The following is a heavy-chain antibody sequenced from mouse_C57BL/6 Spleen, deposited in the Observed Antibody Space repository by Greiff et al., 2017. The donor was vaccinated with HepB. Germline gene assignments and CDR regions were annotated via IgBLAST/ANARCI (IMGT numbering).Heavy chain of an antibody. CDR1: GYTFTSYW. Sequence: QVQLQQPGAELVKPGASVKMSCKASGYTFTSYWITWVKQRPGQGLEWIGDIYPGSGSTNYNEKFKSKATLTVDTSSSTAYMRLSSLTSEDSAVYYCARGGNYHAMDYWGQGTSVTVSS. V-gene: IGHV1-55*01. D-gene: IGHD2-1*01. CDR2: IYPGSGST. J-gene: IGHJ4*01. CDR3: ARGGNYHAMDY.